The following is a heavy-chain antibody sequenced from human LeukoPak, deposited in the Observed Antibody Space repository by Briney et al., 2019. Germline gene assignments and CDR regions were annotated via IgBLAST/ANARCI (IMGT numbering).Heavy chain of an antibody. J-gene: IGHJ3*01. CDR2: IYSGGST. CDR3: AKPRDIDSWAFDV. D-gene: IGHD2-15*01. Sequence: GGSLRLSCAPSGFTVSSNYVSWVRQAPGKGLEWVSIIYSGGSTYHADSVKGRFTFSRDNSKNTLYLQMDRLRAEDTAVYYCAKPRDIDSWAFDVWGQGTMVTVSS. CDR1: GFTVSSNY. V-gene: IGHV3-53*01.